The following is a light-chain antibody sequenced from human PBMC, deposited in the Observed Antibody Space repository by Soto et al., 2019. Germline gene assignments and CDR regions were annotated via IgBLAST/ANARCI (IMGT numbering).Light chain of an antibody. CDR3: QQYYSLPYT. J-gene: IGKJ2*01. Sequence: DIVMTQSPDSLAVSLGERATINCKSSQSVLNSSNNKSYSAWFQQKPGQPPKLLIYWASTRQSGVPDRFSGSRSGTDFTLTIRSLQAEDVAVYYCQQYYSLPYTFGQGTKLEIK. V-gene: IGKV4-1*01. CDR2: WAS. CDR1: QSVLNSSNNKSY.